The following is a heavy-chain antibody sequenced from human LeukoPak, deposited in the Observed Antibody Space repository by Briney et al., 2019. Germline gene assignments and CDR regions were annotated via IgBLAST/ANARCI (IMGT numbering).Heavy chain of an antibody. CDR3: ARHRDYYDT. CDR1: GASININF. Sequence: PSETLSLTCTVSGASININFWTWIRHPPGKGLEWIGYIYSSGSANYNPSLKSRVIISGDTSKNQISLNLTSVTAADTAVYFCARHRDYYDTWGHGTLVTVSS. J-gene: IGHJ4*01. V-gene: IGHV4-59*08. CDR2: IYSSGSA. D-gene: IGHD3-22*01.